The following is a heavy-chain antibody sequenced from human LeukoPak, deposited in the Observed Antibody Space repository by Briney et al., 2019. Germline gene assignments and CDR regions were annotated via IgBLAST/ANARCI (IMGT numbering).Heavy chain of an antibody. CDR1: GFTVSSNY. J-gene: IGHJ4*02. Sequence: PGGSLRLSCAASGFTVSSNYMSWVRQAPGKGLEWVSVIYSGGSTYYADSVKGRFTISRDNSKNTLYLQINSLRIEDTAAYYCAREIRYGEPDYWGQGTLVTVSS. D-gene: IGHD4-17*01. CDR2: IYSGGST. V-gene: IGHV3-53*01. CDR3: AREIRYGEPDY.